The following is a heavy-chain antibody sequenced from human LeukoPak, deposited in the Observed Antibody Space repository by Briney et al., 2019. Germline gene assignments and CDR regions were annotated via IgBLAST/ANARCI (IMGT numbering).Heavy chain of an antibody. CDR2: ISGSDGST. V-gene: IGHV3-23*01. CDR1: GFTFSSYA. CDR3: AKDDSSSWYVIGY. Sequence: GGSPRLSCAASGFTFSSYAMSWVRQAPGKGLEWVSAISGSDGSTYYADSVKGRFAISRDNSKNTLYLQMNSLRAEDTAVYYCAKDDSSSWYVIGYWGQGTLVTVSS. D-gene: IGHD6-13*01. J-gene: IGHJ4*02.